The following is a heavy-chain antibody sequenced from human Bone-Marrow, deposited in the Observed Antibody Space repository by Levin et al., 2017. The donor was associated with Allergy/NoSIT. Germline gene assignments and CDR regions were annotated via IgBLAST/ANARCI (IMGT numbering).Heavy chain of an antibody. J-gene: IGHJ2*01. CDR3: ARDLYGEGSAYFDL. CDR2: INSDGSNT. CDR1: GFTFSGFW. V-gene: IGHV3-74*01. D-gene: IGHD4-17*01. Sequence: GGSLRLSCAASGFTFSGFWIHWVRQAPGKGLVWVSRINSDGSNTDYADSVEGRFTSSRDNAKNTVYLQMNSLRAEDTALYYCARDLYGEGSAYFDLWGRGTLVTVSS.